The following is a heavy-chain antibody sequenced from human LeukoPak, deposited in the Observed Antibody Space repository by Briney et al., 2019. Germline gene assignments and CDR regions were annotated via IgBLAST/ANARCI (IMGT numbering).Heavy chain of an antibody. CDR3: ARLGSGWYFDY. V-gene: IGHV3-23*01. CDR1: GFTFSSYA. CDR2: ISGSGGST. Sequence: GGSLRLSCAASGFTFSSYAMSWARQAPGKGLEWVSAISGSGGSTYYADSVKGRFTISRDNSKNTLYLQMNSLRAEDTAVYYCARLGSGWYFDYWGQGTLVTVSS. D-gene: IGHD6-19*01. J-gene: IGHJ4*02.